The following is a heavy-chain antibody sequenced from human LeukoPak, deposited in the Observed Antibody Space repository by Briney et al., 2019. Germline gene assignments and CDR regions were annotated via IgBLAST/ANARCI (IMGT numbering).Heavy chain of an antibody. Sequence: GASVKVSCKASGGTFSSYAISWVRQAPGQGLEWMGGIIPIFGTANYAQKFQGRVTITADVSTSTAYMELSSLRSEDTAVYYCARDSPPSIAVALSGFDLWGRGTLVTVSS. J-gene: IGHJ2*01. CDR2: IIPIFGTA. CDR3: ARDSPPSIAVALSGFDL. CDR1: GGTFSSYA. V-gene: IGHV1-69*01. D-gene: IGHD6-19*01.